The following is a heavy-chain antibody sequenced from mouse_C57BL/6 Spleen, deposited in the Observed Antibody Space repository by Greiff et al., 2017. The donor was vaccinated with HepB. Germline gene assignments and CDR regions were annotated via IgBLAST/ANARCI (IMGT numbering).Heavy chain of an antibody. Sequence: LQQSGPGILQSSQTLSLTCSSSGFSLSTSGMGVSWIRQPSGKGLEWLAHIYWDDDTRYNPSLNNRLTISEDTSRNPVFLQITSVDTADTATYYCALNYDGYSVYYFDYWGQGTTLTVSS. D-gene: IGHD2-3*01. CDR3: ALNYDGYSVYYFDY. J-gene: IGHJ2*01. V-gene: IGHV8-12*01. CDR1: GFSLSTSGMG. CDR2: IYWDDDT.